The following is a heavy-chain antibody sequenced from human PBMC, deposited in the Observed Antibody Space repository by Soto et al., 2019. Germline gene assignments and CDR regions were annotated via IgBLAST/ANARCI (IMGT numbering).Heavy chain of an antibody. CDR3: THTPAGSYGFAAYSSSSGMDV. CDR2: INPTNGGT. Sequence: ASVKVSCKASGYTFTSYYMHWVRQAPGQGLDWMGLINPTNGGTTYAQKLQGRVTMTRDTSTSTVYMELNSLKTEDTAVYYCTHTPAGSYGFAAYSSSSGMDVWGQGTPVTVSS. D-gene: IGHD5-18*01. CDR1: GYTFTSYY. J-gene: IGHJ6*02. V-gene: IGHV1-46*04.